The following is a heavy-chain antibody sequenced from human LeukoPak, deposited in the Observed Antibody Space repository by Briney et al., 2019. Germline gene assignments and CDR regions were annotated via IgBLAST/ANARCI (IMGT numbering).Heavy chain of an antibody. V-gene: IGHV1-69*04. D-gene: IGHD2-2*01. Sequence: SVKVSCKASVGTFSSYAISWVRQAPGQGLEWMGRIIPILGIANCAQKFQGRVTITADKSTSTAYMELSSLRSEDTAVYYCARGGDAVVPANWFDPWGQGTLVTVSS. J-gene: IGHJ5*02. CDR3: ARGGDAVVPANWFDP. CDR2: IIPILGIA. CDR1: VGTFSSYA.